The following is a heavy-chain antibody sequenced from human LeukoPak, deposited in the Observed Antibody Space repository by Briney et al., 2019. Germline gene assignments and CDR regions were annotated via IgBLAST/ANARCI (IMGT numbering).Heavy chain of an antibody. CDR1: GYTLTELS. D-gene: IGHD6-13*01. CDR2: INPNSGGT. Sequence: GASVKVSCKVSGYTLTELSMHWVRQAPGQGLEWMGWINPNSGGTNYAQKFQGWVTMTRDTSISTAYMELSRLRSDDTAVYYCARAPAADQYYYYGMDVWGQGTTVTVSS. J-gene: IGHJ6*02. CDR3: ARAPAADQYYYYGMDV. V-gene: IGHV1-2*04.